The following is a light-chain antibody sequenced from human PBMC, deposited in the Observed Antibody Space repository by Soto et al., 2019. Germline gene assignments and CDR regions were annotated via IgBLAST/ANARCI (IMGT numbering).Light chain of an antibody. J-gene: IGLJ1*01. CDR1: SSDVGGYNL. V-gene: IGLV2-23*01. Sequence: QSVLTQPASVSGSPGQSITISCTGTSSDVGGYNLVSWYQQHPGNAPKLMIYEGSKRPSGVSNRFSGSRSGDTASLTISGLQAEDEADYYCCSYASGSTFVFGPGTKLTVL. CDR2: EGS. CDR3: CSYASGSTFV.